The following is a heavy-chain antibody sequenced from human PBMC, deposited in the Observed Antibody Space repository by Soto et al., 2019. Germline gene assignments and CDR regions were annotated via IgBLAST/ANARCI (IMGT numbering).Heavy chain of an antibody. CDR3: ARGSSRWDY. J-gene: IGHJ4*02. CDR1: GGTFSSYA. CDR2: IIPIFGTA. V-gene: IGHV1-69*01. Sequence: SVKVSCKASGGTFSSYAISWVRQAPGQGLEWMGGIIPIFGTANYTQKFQGRVTITADESKNQFSLGLSSVTAADTAMYYCARGSSRWDYWGQGTLVTVSS. D-gene: IGHD6-13*01.